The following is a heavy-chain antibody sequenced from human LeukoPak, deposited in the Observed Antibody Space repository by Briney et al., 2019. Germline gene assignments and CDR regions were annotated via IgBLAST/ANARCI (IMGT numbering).Heavy chain of an antibody. CDR1: GGTFSSYA. Sequence: SVKVSCKASGGTFSSYAISWVRQAPGQGLEWMGGIIPIFGTANYAQKFQGRVTITADESTSTAYMELSSLRSEDTAVYYCARVGGGKYQLLYFDYWGQGTLVTVSS. V-gene: IGHV1-69*01. CDR2: IIPIFGTA. J-gene: IGHJ4*02. CDR3: ARVGGGKYQLLYFDY. D-gene: IGHD2-2*01.